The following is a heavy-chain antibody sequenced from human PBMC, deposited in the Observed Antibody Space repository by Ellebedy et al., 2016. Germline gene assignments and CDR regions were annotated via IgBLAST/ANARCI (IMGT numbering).Heavy chain of an antibody. CDR3: ARIRYGTSAVGYYFDS. D-gene: IGHD6-13*01. CDR2: IDWDDDK. V-gene: IGHV2-70*11. J-gene: IGHJ4*02. CDR1: GFSLSTSEMS. Sequence: SGPTLVKPTQTLTLTCSFSGFSLSTSEMSVSWIRQPPGKALEWLARIDWDDDKYYSTSLRTRLTISKDTSKDQVVLTMTNMDPVDTATYYCARIRYGTSAVGYYFDSWGQGTLVTVSP.